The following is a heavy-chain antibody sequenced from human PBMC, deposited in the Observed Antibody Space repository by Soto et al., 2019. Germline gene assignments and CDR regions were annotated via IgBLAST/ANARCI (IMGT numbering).Heavy chain of an antibody. Sequence: ASVKVSCKASGYTFTSYGISWVRQAPGQGLEWMGWISAYNGNTNYAQKLQGRVTMTTDTSTSTAYMELRSLRSDDTAVYYCARYDYGDNRSYYYYMDVWGKGTTVTVSS. CDR1: GYTFTSYG. V-gene: IGHV1-18*01. CDR3: ARYDYGDNRSYYYYMDV. D-gene: IGHD4-17*01. J-gene: IGHJ6*03. CDR2: ISAYNGNT.